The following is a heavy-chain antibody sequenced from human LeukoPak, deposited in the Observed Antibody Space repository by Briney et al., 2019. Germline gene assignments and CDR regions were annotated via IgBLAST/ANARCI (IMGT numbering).Heavy chain of an antibody. CDR1: GVSMSAYQ. CDR2: INTKGET. CDR3: ATSNDAKIAPFDH. D-gene: IGHD2-21*01. V-gene: IGHV4-4*09. J-gene: IGHJ4*02. Sequence: PSETLSLTCTVSGVSMSAYQWSWVRQSPEKGLEWIGCINTKGETSYNPSIKSRVTTSVDTSKSQFSLRLTSVTAADTAVYYCATSNDAKIAPFDHWGQGAPVTVSS.